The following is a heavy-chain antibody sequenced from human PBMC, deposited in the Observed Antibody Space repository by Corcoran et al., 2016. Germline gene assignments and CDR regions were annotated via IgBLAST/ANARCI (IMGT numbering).Heavy chain of an antibody. CDR3: ARLSSVDYYDSSGYYPFDY. V-gene: IGHV3-7*03. CDR1: GFTFSSYW. CDR2: IKQDGSEK. J-gene: IGHJ4*02. Sequence: EVQLVESGGGLVQPGGSLRLSCAASGFTFSSYWMSWVRQAPGKGLEWVANIKQDGSEKYYVDSVKGRFTISRDNAKNSLYLQMNSLRAEDTAVYYCARLSSVDYYDSSGYYPFDYWGQGTLVTVSS. D-gene: IGHD3-22*01.